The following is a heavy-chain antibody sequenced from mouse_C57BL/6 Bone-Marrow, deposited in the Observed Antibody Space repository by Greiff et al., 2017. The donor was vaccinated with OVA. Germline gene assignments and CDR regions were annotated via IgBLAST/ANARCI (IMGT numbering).Heavy chain of an antibody. CDR1: GFTFSDYY. CDR2: ISNGGGST. V-gene: IGHV5-12*01. CDR3: ARQTAY. Sequence: EVKLMESGGGLVQPGGSLKLSCAASGFTFSDYYMYWVRQTPEKRLEWVAYISNGGGSTYYPDTVKGRFTISRDNAKNTLYLQMSRLKSEDTAMYYCARQTAYWGQGTLVTVS. J-gene: IGHJ3*01.